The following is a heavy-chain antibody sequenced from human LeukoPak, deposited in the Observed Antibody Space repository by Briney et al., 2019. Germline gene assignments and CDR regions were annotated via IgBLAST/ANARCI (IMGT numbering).Heavy chain of an antibody. J-gene: IGHJ4*02. Sequence: GGSLKISCQGSGSSFTSYWISWVRKLHGKGLEWMGRIDPSDSYTNYSPSFQGHVTISADKSISTGYLQWSSLKASDTAMYYCARYCSSTSCPFDYWGQGTLVTVSS. CDR2: IDPSDSYT. V-gene: IGHV5-10-1*01. CDR1: GSSFTSYW. D-gene: IGHD2-2*01. CDR3: ARYCSSTSCPFDY.